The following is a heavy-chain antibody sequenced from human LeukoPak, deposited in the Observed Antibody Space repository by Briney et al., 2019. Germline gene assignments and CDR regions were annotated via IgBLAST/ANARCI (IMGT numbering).Heavy chain of an antibody. CDR2: ISSSSVYI. CDR3: ARGRPKRGAAAGIDY. D-gene: IGHD6-13*01. J-gene: IGHJ4*02. V-gene: IGHV3-21*01. Sequence: KTGGSLRLSCVVSGFTFNTYSMNWVRQSPGKGLEWVSSISSSSVYIHYADSVKGRFTISRDNAKKSLYLQMNSLRAEDTAVYYCARGRPKRGAAAGIDYWGQGTLVTVSS. CDR1: GFTFNTYS.